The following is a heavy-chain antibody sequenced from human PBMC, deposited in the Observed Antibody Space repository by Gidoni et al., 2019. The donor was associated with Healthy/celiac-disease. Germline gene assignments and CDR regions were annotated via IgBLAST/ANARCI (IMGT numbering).Heavy chain of an antibody. V-gene: IGHV1-3*01. CDR2: SNAGNGNT. Sequence: QVKLVQSGAEVKKPGASVKVSCKASEYTFTSYAMHWVRQAPGQRFEWMGWSNAGNGNTKYSQKFQGRVTITRDTSASTAYMELSSLRSEDTAVYYCARRAYCSGGSCYRTGIDYWGQGTLVTVSS. CDR1: EYTFTSYA. CDR3: ARRAYCSGGSCYRTGIDY. J-gene: IGHJ4*02. D-gene: IGHD2-15*01.